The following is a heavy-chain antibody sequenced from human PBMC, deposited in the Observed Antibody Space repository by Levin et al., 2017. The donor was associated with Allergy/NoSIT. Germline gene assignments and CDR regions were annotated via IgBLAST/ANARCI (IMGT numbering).Heavy chain of an antibody. J-gene: IGHJ4*02. CDR2: INSDGSNT. CDR1: GYTFSGYY. D-gene: IGHD2-2*01. Sequence: GGSLRLSCVGSGYTFSGYYMHWVRQAPGKGLVWVSHINSDGSNTNYADSVKGRFTISRDNAKNTLYLQMNSLRAEDTAVYYCGRGGCSSTSCNDYWGQGILVTVSS. CDR3: GRGGCSSTSCNDY. V-gene: IGHV3-74*01.